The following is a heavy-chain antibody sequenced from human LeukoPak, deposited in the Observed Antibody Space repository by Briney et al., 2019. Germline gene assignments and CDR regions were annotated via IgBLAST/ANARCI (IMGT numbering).Heavy chain of an antibody. J-gene: IGHJ3*01. CDR3: ARDRGYYGNGSFDV. Sequence: GRSLRLSCAASGFTFSSYAMHWVRQAPGKGLESVAIISYDGRNKYYADSVKGRFTISRDNSKNTFYLHMNSLRVDEAAHYYCARDRGYYGNGSFDVWGQGTMVTVSS. CDR2: ISYDGRNK. CDR1: GFTFSSYA. D-gene: IGHD3-10*01. V-gene: IGHV3-30*04.